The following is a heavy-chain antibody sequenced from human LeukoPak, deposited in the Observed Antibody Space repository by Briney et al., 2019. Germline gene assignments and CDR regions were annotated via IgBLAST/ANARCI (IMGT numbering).Heavy chain of an antibody. Sequence: PGGSLRLSCEASGFTFSSHAMSWVRQAPGKGLEWVSTINPTGSGTFYGDSVKGRFTIPRDNYKNALYLQAKSLRAEDTAVYYCAKNPPYSGTSSGYWGQGTLVTVSS. CDR2: INPTGSGT. CDR3: AKNPPYSGTSSGY. V-gene: IGHV3-23*01. J-gene: IGHJ4*02. D-gene: IGHD1-26*01. CDR1: GFTFSSHA.